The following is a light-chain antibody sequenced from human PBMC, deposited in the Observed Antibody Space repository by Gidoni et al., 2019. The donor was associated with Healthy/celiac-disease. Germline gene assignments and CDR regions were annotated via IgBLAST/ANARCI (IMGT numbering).Light chain of an antibody. Sequence: DIQMTQSPSSLSASVGDRVTITCQASQDISNYLNWYQQKPGKAPKLLIYDASNLETGVPSSFSGSGSGTDFTFTISSLQPEDIATYYCQQYDNLPWTFGQXTKVEIK. CDR2: DAS. J-gene: IGKJ1*01. V-gene: IGKV1-33*01. CDR1: QDISNY. CDR3: QQYDNLPWT.